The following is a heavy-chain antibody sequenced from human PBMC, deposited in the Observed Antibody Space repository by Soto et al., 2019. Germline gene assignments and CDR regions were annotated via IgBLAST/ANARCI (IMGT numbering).Heavy chain of an antibody. J-gene: IGHJ5*02. Sequence: SATLSLPCPVSGCSLSRTNWCICVLQPPGKKLQRIGDIYHIGSTNYNPSLRGRVTISVDKSNNQFSLTLKYVTAADTAVYYCATLPRRIAVTVLPIPTWGQGTLVTVS. V-gene: IGHV4-4*02. CDR1: GCSLSRTNW. CDR2: IYHIGST. D-gene: IGHD6-19*01. CDR3: ATLPRRIAVTVLPIPT.